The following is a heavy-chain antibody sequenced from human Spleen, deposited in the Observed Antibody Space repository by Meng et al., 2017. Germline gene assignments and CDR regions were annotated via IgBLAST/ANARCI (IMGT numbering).Heavy chain of an antibody. CDR3: ASPLGY. CDR2: IYNGGST. D-gene: IGHD3-10*01. Sequence: GESLKISCAASDFIVTSDYMFWVRQAPGKGLEWVSVIYNGGSTFYTDSVKGRFTISRDNSKNTLYLQMNSLRAGDTAVYYCASPLGYWGQGTLVTVSS. J-gene: IGHJ4*02. CDR1: DFIVTSDY. V-gene: IGHV3-53*01.